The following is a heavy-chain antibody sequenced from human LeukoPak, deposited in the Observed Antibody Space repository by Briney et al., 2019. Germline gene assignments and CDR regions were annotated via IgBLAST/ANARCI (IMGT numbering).Heavy chain of an antibody. CDR1: GYTFTGCY. V-gene: IGHV1-2*02. D-gene: IGHD2-2*01. CDR3: ASVVVPHKQWFDP. Sequence: ASVKVSCKASGYTFTGCYMHWVRQAPGQGLEWMGWINPNSGGTNYAQKFQGRVTMTRDTSISTAYMELSRLRSDDTAVYYCASVVVPHKQWFDPWGQGTLVTVSS. J-gene: IGHJ5*02. CDR2: INPNSGGT.